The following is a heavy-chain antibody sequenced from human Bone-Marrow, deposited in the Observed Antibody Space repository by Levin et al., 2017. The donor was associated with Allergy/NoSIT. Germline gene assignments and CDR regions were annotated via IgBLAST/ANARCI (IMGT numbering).Heavy chain of an antibody. CDR1: GYTFTDYF. J-gene: IGHJ3*02. Sequence: ASVKVSCKASGYTFTDYFIHWVRLAPGQGLEWMGWINPNSGDTDSSQNFQGTVTMTRDTSISTAYMEVTRLTSNDTALYYCARISSAAFDMWGQGTVVTVSS. CDR3: ARISSAAFDM. D-gene: IGHD6-19*01. CDR2: INPNSGDT. V-gene: IGHV1-2*02.